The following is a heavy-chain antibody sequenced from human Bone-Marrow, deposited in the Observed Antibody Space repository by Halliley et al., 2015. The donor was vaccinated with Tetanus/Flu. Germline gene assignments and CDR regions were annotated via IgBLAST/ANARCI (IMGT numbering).Heavy chain of an antibody. J-gene: IGHJ4*02. Sequence: YPGSFDFRNRPSFQGQVTISADKSISTAYLQWSSLKASDPAMYYCARHEGGRAAAGNFDYWGQGTLVTVSS. V-gene: IGHV5-51*01. CDR2: YPGSFDF. D-gene: IGHD6-13*01. CDR3: ARHEGGRAAAGNFDY.